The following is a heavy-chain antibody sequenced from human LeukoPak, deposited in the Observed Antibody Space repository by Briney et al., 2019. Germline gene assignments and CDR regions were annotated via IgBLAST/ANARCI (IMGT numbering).Heavy chain of an antibody. Sequence: GRSLRLSCEASGFTFNTYGMHWVRQAPGKGLEWVALKRYDGSSENYADSVKGRFTISRDNSKNTLYLEMNSLSVEDTAVYYCARAASGVRQEHYFDQRGQGTLVTVSS. D-gene: IGHD3-10*01. CDR1: GFTFNTYG. CDR3: ARAASGVRQEHYFDQ. J-gene: IGHJ4*02. V-gene: IGHV3-33*01. CDR2: KRYDGSSE.